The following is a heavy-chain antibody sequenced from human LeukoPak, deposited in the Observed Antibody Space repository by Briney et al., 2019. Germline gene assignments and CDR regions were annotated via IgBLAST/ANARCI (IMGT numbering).Heavy chain of an antibody. J-gene: IGHJ4*02. V-gene: IGHV1-2*02. CDR2: IDPNAGVT. CDR3: ARGQGSSWFDY. D-gene: IGHD6-13*01. Sequence: APMKPSCKASGYTFTGYYMHWVRQAPGQGLEWMGWIDPNAGVTYCAQKFQGRVTMARDTSISTAYLELSTVTSDDTAIYYCARGQGSSWFDYWAQGTLATVPS. CDR1: GYTFTGYY.